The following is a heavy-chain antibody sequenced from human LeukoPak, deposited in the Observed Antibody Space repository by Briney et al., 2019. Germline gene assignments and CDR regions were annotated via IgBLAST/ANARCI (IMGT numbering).Heavy chain of an antibody. CDR3: ARANALYCSSTSCLFDY. CDR1: GYTFTDYY. Sequence: ASVKVSCKASGYTFTDYYIHWVRRAPGQGLERMAWINPNSGGTYYAQNFHDRITLTRDTSISTAYMELSRLRPDDTAIYYCARANALYCSSTSCLFDYWGQGTLVTVSS. CDR2: INPNSGGT. V-gene: IGHV1-2*02. J-gene: IGHJ4*02. D-gene: IGHD2-2*01.